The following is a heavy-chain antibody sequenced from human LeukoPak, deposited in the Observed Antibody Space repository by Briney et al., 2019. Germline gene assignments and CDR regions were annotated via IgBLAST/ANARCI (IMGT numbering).Heavy chain of an antibody. CDR2: ISYDGTNK. J-gene: IGHJ4*02. CDR3: ARDGRWINYYDGSSPV. CDR1: GFTFSNYA. Sequence: GGSLRLSCAASGFTFSNYAMHWVRQAPGKGLEWVAVISYDGTNKYYRDSVKGRFTISRDNAKNFLYLQMNSVRAEDTAVYYCARDGRWINYYDGSSPVWGQGTLVTVSS. D-gene: IGHD3-22*01. V-gene: IGHV3-30*04.